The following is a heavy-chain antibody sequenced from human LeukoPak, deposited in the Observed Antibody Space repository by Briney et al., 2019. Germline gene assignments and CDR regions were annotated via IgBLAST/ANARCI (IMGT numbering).Heavy chain of an antibody. D-gene: IGHD2-2*01. CDR2: ISAYNGNT. V-gene: IGHV1-18*01. CDR3: AREDSSTNWFDP. CDR1: GYTFTSYD. Sequence: ASVKVSCKASGYTFTSYDINWVRQATGQGLEWMGWISAYNGNTNYAQKLQGRVTMTTDTSTSTAYMELRSLRSDDTAVYYCAREDSSTNWFDPWGQGTLVTVSS. J-gene: IGHJ5*02.